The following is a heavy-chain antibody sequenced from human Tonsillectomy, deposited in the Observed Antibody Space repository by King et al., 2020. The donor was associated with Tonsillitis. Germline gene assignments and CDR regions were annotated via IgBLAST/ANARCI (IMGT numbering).Heavy chain of an antibody. D-gene: IGHD6-13*01. V-gene: IGHV1-18*01. J-gene: IGHJ4*02. CDR2: INGYNGNT. Sequence: QLVQSGPEVKKPGASVKVSCKASDYTFTNYGISWVRQAPGQGLEWMGWINGYNGNTNYAQKLQGRVTLTTETSTSTAYMELRSLRSDDTAVYYCARSGSYSSTWNYLDYWGQGTLVTVSS. CDR3: ARSGSYSSTWNYLDY. CDR1: DYTFTNYG.